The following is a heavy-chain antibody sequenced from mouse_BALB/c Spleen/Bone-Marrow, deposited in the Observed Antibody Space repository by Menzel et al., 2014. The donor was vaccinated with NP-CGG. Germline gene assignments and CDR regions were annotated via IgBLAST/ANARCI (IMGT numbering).Heavy chain of an antibody. CDR3: TRLSLLRGYFDY. CDR2: INPNNGGT. CDR1: GYTFTSHY. Sequence: QVQLQQSGAELVKPGTSVKLSCKASGYTFTSHYIYWVKQRPGQGLKWIGEINPNNGGTNFNEKFKSKATLTVDKSSXTSYMQLSILTSEDSSVYYCTRLSLLRGYFDYWGQRTTLTVSS. D-gene: IGHD1-2*01. V-gene: IGHV1S81*02. J-gene: IGHJ2*01.